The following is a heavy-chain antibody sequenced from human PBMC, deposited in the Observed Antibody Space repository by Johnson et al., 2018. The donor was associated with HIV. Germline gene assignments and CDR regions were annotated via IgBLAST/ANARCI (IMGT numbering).Heavy chain of an antibody. J-gene: IGHJ3*02. CDR1: GFTFSSYA. CDR3: ATISVIPSRVNDAFDI. Sequence: QVQLVESGGGVVQPGRSLRLSCAASGFTFSSYAMHWVRQAPGKGLEWVAVISYDGSNKYYADSVKGRFPISRDNSKNTLYLQMNSLRAEDTAVYYCATISVIPSRVNDAFDIWGQGTMVTVSS. D-gene: IGHD3-16*02. CDR2: ISYDGSNK. V-gene: IGHV3-30-3*01.